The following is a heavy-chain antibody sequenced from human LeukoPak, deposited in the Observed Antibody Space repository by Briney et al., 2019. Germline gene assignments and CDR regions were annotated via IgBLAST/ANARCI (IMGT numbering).Heavy chain of an antibody. Sequence: GESLKITSKGPGYSFTSYWIGWVRQMPGKGLEWMGIIYPGDSDTRYSPSFQGQVTISADKSISTAYLQWSSLKASDTAMYYCARIIVGATKDAFDIWGQGTMVTVSS. J-gene: IGHJ3*02. V-gene: IGHV5-51*01. CDR2: IYPGDSDT. CDR1: GYSFTSYW. CDR3: ARIIVGATKDAFDI. D-gene: IGHD1-26*01.